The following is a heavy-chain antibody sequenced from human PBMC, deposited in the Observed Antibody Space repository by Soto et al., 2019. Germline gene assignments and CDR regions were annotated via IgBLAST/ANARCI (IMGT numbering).Heavy chain of an antibody. J-gene: IGHJ5*02. V-gene: IGHV4-39*01. D-gene: IGHD6-19*01. CDR1: GGSISSSSYY. CDR3: ARWLAESWFDP. CDR2: IYYSGST. Sequence: QLQLQESGPGLVKPSETLSLTCTVSGGSISSSSYYWGWIRQPPGKGLEWIGSIYYSGSTYYNPSLTSRVIISVDTPKTQFSLQLSSVTAADTAAYYCARWLAESWFDPWGQGTLVTVSS.